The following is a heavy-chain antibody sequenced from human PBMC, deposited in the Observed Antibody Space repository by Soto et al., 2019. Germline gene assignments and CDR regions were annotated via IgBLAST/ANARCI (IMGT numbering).Heavy chain of an antibody. V-gene: IGHV4-30-2*01. Sequence: SETLSLTCAVSGGSINTFDFSWSWIRQPPGRGLEWIGSIYQSGRTYYIPSLKSRVTMSLEKSKNQFSLKINSVVAADTAIYYCARGMTIFGVAPGGGVDVWGQGTTVTVSS. CDR3: ARGMTIFGVAPGGGVDV. CDR1: GGSINTFDFS. D-gene: IGHD3-3*01. CDR2: IYQSGRT. J-gene: IGHJ6*02.